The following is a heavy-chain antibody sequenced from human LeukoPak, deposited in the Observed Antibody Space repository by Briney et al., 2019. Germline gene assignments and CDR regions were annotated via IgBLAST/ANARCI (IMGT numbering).Heavy chain of an antibody. J-gene: IGHJ4*02. CDR1: GFTFSSYS. CDR3: ARAKAGVAGIGY. V-gene: IGHV3-21*01. D-gene: IGHD6-19*01. Sequence: GGSLRLSCAASGFTFSSYSMNWVRQAPGKGLEWVSSISSSSSYIYYADSVKGRFTISRDNAKNSLYLQMNSLRAEDTAVYYCARAKAGVAGIGYWGQGTLVTISS. CDR2: ISSSSSYI.